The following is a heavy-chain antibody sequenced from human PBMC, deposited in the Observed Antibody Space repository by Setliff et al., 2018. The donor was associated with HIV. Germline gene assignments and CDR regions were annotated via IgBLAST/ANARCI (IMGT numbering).Heavy chain of an antibody. V-gene: IGHV1-69-2*01. D-gene: IGHD1-1*01. CDR1: EYTFVDYY. CDR2: VDPDDGET. J-gene: IGHJ4*02. Sequence: GASVKVSCKASEYTFVDYYMHWVQQAPGKGLEWMGRVDPDDGETIYAEKFQDRLTITADASTDTTYMELSSLRSEDTAVYYYNRLFDYWGQGTLVTVSS. CDR3: NRLFDY.